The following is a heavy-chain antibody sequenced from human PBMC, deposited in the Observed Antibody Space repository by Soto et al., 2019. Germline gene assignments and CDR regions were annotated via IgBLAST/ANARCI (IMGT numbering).Heavy chain of an antibody. J-gene: IGHJ4*02. Sequence: QVQLVQSGTEVKKPGSSVKVSCKASGGTFSTLAVSWVRQAPGQGLEWMGGIIPIFGRPVYAQKFQGRVTITADESTSIVYMKLSSLSSEDTAVYYCARAPYEDYAVPEPNYFDSWGLGTLVTVSS. V-gene: IGHV1-69*01. CDR3: ARAPYEDYAVPEPNYFDS. CDR2: IIPIFGRP. CDR1: GGTFSTLA. D-gene: IGHD4-17*01.